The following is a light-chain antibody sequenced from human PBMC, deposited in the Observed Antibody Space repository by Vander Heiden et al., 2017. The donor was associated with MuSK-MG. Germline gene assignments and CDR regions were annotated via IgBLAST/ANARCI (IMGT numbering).Light chain of an antibody. CDR3: QSCDTSHVV. V-gene: IGLV6-57*01. CDR2: ADN. J-gene: IGLJ2*01. Sequence: FMLTQPLPVPASPGTTVTISSTRSSGSIASNCVPWYQPQPGSSPTTVVYADNQRPSGVPDRFSGSIDRSSNSAALTISGLKTEDEADYYCQSCDTSHVVFGGGTKLTVL. CDR1: SGSIASNC.